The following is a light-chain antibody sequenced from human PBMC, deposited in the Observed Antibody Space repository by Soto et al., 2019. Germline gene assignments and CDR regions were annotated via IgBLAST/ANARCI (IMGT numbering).Light chain of an antibody. J-gene: IGLJ1*01. V-gene: IGLV2-14*01. CDR3: SSYTSSSTNLYV. Sequence: QSVLTQPASVSGSPGQSITISCTGTSSDVGGYNYVSWYQQHPGKAPKLMIYDVSNRPSGVSNRFSGSKSGNTASLTISGLQAEVEDDYYCSSYTSSSTNLYVFGTGTKLTVL. CDR2: DVS. CDR1: SSDVGGYNY.